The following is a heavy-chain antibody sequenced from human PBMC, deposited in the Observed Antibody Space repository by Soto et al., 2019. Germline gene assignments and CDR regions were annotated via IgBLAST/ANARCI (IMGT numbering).Heavy chain of an antibody. CDR1: GFTFSSYS. Sequence: EVQLVESGGGLVQPGGSLRLSCAASGFTFSSYSMNWVRQAPGKGLEWVSYISSSSSTKYYADSVKGRFTISRDNAKNSLYLQMNSLRDEDTAVYYCARGRFKWELHIDYWGQGALVTVSS. V-gene: IGHV3-48*02. CDR2: ISSSSSTK. J-gene: IGHJ4*02. D-gene: IGHD1-26*01. CDR3: ARGRFKWELHIDY.